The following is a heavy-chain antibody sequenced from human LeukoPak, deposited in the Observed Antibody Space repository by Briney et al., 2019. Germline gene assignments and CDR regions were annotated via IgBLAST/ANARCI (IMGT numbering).Heavy chain of an antibody. CDR3: AKASGYSYGKYFFDS. J-gene: IGHJ4*02. D-gene: IGHD5-18*01. Sequence: GGSLRLSCAASGFTFSSYGMSWVRQAPGKGLEWVSAISGSGGSTYYADSVKGRFTISRDNSKNTVYLQMDSLRAEDTAVYYCAKASGYSYGKYFFDSWGQGALVTVSS. CDR2: ISGSGGST. V-gene: IGHV3-23*01. CDR1: GFTFSSYG.